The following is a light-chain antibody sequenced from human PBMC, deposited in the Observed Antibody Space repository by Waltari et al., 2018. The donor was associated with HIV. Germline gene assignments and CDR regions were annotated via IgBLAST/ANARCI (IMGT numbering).Light chain of an antibody. V-gene: IGLV8-61*01. CDR3: VLYLGSGIWV. Sequence: QTVVTQEPSFSVSPGGTVTLTCALSSGSVSTTYYPSWYQQTPGQAPPTLHYNTVTRSSGVPDRFSCSILGNKAALTITGAQADDESDYYCVLYLGSGIWVFGGGTKLTVL. J-gene: IGLJ2*01. CDR1: SGSVSTTYY. CDR2: NTV.